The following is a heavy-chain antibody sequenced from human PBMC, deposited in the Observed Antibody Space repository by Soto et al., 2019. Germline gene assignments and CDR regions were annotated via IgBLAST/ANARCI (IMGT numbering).Heavy chain of an antibody. V-gene: IGHV4-4*02. J-gene: IGHJ4*02. D-gene: IGHD5-18*01. CDR2: IFHDGTA. CDR1: GVSISSGNW. CDR3: ATESGSTYGYFDH. Sequence: SETLSLTCAVSGVSISSGNWWTWVRQSPQRGLEYIGEIFHDGTANYYPSFERRVAISVDTSKNQFTLRLTSVTASDTAVYFCATESGSTYGYFDHWGQGTQVTSPQ.